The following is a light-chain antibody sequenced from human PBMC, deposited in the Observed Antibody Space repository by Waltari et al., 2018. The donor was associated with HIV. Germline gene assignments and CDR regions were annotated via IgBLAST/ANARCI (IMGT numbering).Light chain of an antibody. J-gene: IGLJ3*02. CDR2: GVT. CDR1: NTDIGAFDL. V-gene: IGLV2-14*03. CDR3: SSYSTLKTIL. Sequence: QSALTQPASVSGSPGQSVTISCTGGNTDIGAFDLVSWYQQRSGEAPQLLIFGVTSRPSGGSSRFSGFKSGHTASLTISGLHDGDEAYYFCSSYSTLKTILFGGGTKLTV.